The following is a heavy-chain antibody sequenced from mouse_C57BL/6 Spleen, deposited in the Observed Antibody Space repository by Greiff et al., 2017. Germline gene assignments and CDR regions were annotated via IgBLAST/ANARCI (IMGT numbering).Heavy chain of an antibody. CDR3: ARPYYYSNPYWYFDV. V-gene: IGHV1-69*01. CDR2: IDPSDSYT. Sequence: QVQLKQPGAELVMPGASVKLSCKASGYTFTSYWMHWVKQRPGQGLEWIGEIDPSDSYTNYNQKFKGKSTLTVDKSSSTAYMQLSSLTSEDSAVYYCARPYYYSNPYWYFDVWGTGTTVTVSS. J-gene: IGHJ1*03. D-gene: IGHD2-5*01. CDR1: GYTFTSYW.